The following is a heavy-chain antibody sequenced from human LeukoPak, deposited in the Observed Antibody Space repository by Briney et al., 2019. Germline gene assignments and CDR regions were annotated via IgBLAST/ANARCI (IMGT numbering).Heavy chain of an antibody. J-gene: IGHJ4*02. Sequence: SWVRQAPGKGLEWIGYIYYSGSTYYNPSLKSRVTISVDTSKNQFSLKLSSVTAADTAVYYCARVTYGSGSYHFDYWGQGTLVTVSS. CDR3: ARVTYGSGSYHFDY. V-gene: IGHV4-30-4*08. CDR2: IYYSGST. D-gene: IGHD3-10*01.